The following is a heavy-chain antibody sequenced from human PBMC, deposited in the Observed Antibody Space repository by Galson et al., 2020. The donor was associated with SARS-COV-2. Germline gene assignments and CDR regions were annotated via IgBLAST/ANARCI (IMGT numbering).Heavy chain of an antibody. V-gene: IGHV1-69*13. CDR3: ARDRTGLRWLERFDN. CDR2: IIPICGTS. Sequence: SVKVSCKASGGTFSSYAISWVRQAPVQGRELRGGIIPICGTSNYAQNFQGRVTITADESTSTAYIELSSLRSEDTAVYYCARDRTGLRWLERFDNWGQGTLVTVS. J-gene: IGHJ4*02. CDR1: GGTFSSYA. D-gene: IGHD4-17*01.